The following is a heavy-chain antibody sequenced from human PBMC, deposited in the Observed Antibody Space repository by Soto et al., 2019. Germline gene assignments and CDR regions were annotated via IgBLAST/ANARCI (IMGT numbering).Heavy chain of an antibody. CDR1: GFTFSDYY. CDR2: ISTSGGTI. V-gene: IGHV3-11*01. CDR3: ASPRANKGS. Sequence: QVQLVESGGGFVKPGGSLRLSCAASGFTFSDYYMSWLRQAPGKGLEGVSYISTSGGTIYYADSVKGPFTITWDNAKNSLYLQTTNRRAEDTAVYYCASPRANKGSWGQGTLVTASS. J-gene: IGHJ5*02.